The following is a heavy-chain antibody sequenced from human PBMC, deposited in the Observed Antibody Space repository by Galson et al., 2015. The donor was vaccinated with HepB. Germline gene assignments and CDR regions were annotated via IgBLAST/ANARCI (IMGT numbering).Heavy chain of an antibody. CDR1: GFTFGDYT. J-gene: IGHJ4*02. CDR3: ARASYYYDSSGYYDSTYFDY. CDR2: SRSKAYGGTT. V-gene: IGHV3-49*03. Sequence: SLRLSCAASGFTFGDYTMSWFRRAPGKGLGWVGFSRSKAYGGTTEYAASVKGRFTISRDDSKSIAYLQMNSLKTEDTAVYYCARASYYYDSSGYYDSTYFDYWGQGTLVTVSS. D-gene: IGHD3-22*01.